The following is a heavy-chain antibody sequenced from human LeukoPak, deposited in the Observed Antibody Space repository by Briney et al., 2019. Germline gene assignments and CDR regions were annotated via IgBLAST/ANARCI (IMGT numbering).Heavy chain of an antibody. Sequence: PSETLSLTCTVSGDSVRYGYGSWVRQPPGKGLEWIGGIYYSGSTNYNPSLKRRVTISVDTSKNQFSLKLSTVTAADTAVYYCARVGVTYYYDSSGYYSPYYYYYMDVWGKGTTVTVSS. D-gene: IGHD3-22*01. CDR2: IYYSGST. CDR1: GDSVRYGY. CDR3: ARVGVTYYYDSSGYYSPYYYYYMDV. J-gene: IGHJ6*03. V-gene: IGHV4-59*02.